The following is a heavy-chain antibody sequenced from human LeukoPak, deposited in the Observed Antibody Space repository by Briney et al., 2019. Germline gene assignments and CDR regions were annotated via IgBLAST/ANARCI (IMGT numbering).Heavy chain of an antibody. D-gene: IGHD6-13*01. CDR2: MNPNSGNT. V-gene: IGHV1-8*01. CDR3: AGAILYRGYSSRNYYMDV. Sequence: ASVKVSCKASGYTFTSYDINWVRQATGQGLEWMGWMNPNSGNTGYAQKFQGRVTMTRNTSISTAYMELSSLRSEDTAVYYCAGAILYRGYSSRNYYMDVWGKGTTVTISS. CDR1: GYTFTSYD. J-gene: IGHJ6*03.